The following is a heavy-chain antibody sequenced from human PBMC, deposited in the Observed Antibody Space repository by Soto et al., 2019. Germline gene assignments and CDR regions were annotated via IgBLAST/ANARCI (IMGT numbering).Heavy chain of an antibody. J-gene: IGHJ4*02. CDR2: INEDGGAE. CDR1: GFSFSTYW. V-gene: IGHV3-7*03. D-gene: IGHD7-27*01. CDR3: ARGGHWAADY. Sequence: EVQVVESGGGLVQPGGSLRLSCTASGFSFSTYWLSWLRQAPGKGLEWVARINEDGGAEYYVDPVKGRFTVSRDNTKKSLYLQMNSLSADDTAVYYCARGGHWAADYWGQGTPVTVSS.